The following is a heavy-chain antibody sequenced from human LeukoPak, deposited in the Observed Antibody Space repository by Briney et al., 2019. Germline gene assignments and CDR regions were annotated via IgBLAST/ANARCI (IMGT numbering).Heavy chain of an antibody. CDR2: IYTSGST. CDR3: ARAAYSGYDGVNWFDP. Sequence: SETLSLTCTVSGGSISSYYWSWIRQPAGKGLEWIGRIYTSGSTNYNPSLKSRVTMSVDTSKNQFSLKLSSVTAADTAVYYSARAAYSGYDGVNWFDPWGQGTLVTVSS. D-gene: IGHD5-12*01. V-gene: IGHV4-4*07. J-gene: IGHJ5*02. CDR1: GGSISSYY.